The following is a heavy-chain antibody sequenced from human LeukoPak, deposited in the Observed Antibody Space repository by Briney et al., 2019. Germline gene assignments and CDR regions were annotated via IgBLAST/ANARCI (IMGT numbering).Heavy chain of an antibody. J-gene: IGHJ5*02. CDR3: ARGAKLTRWFDP. V-gene: IGHV4-59*01. CDR1: GGSISSYY. Sequence: SSETLSLTCTVSGGSISSYYWSWIRQPPGKGLEWIGYIYYSGSTNYNPSLKSRVTISVDTSKNQFSLKLSSVTAADTAMYYCARGAKLTRWFDPWGQGTLVTVSS. CDR2: IYYSGST. D-gene: IGHD1-14*01.